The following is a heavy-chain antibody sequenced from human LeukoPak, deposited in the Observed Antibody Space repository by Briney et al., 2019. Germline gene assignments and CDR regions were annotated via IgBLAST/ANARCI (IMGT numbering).Heavy chain of an antibody. D-gene: IGHD1-1*01. J-gene: IGHJ3*02. V-gene: IGHV3-23*01. CDR1: GFTFSSYA. Sequence: PGGSLRLSCAASGFTFSSYAMSWVRQAPGKGLEWVSDISGRGSSSYYAGSVVGRFTISRDNSKNTLSLQMHRLRVDDTAVYYCAKKELADAYDIWGQGTMVTVSS. CDR2: ISGRGSSS. CDR3: AKKELADAYDI.